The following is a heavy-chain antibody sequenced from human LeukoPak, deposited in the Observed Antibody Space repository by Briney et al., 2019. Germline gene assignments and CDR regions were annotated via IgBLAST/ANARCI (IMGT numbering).Heavy chain of an antibody. CDR1: ASALSEMA. Sequence: ASVTVSFKFYASALSEMAMHWVRQAPGKGLEWMGHFDPEDGEIIYAQKFRGRLTMTYDTSTDTAYMEMTSLSSEDTAVYYCARDPNPHTSGSRFDPWGQGTLVTVSA. D-gene: IGHD3-22*01. CDR3: ARDPNPHTSGSRFDP. CDR2: FDPEDGEI. V-gene: IGHV1-24*01. J-gene: IGHJ5*02.